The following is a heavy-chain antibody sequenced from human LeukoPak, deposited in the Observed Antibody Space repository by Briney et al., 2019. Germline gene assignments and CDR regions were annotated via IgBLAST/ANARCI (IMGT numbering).Heavy chain of an antibody. J-gene: IGHJ6*04. CDR1: GGSISSGGYH. V-gene: IGHV4-31*03. D-gene: IGHD6-19*01. CDR3: ASDLSAVAGTYGMDV. CDR2: IYYSGST. Sequence: TSETLSLTCTVSGGSISSGGYHWSWIRQHPGKGLEWIGYIYYSGSTYYNPSLKSRVTISVDTSKNQFSLKLSSVTAADTAVYYCASDLSAVAGTYGMDVWGKGTTVTVSS.